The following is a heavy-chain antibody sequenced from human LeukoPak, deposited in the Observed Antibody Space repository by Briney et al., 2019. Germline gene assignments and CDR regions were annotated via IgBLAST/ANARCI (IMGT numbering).Heavy chain of an antibody. Sequence: GGSLRLSCAASGFTFSSYSMNCVRQAPGKGLEWVSSISSSSSYIYYADSVKGRFTISRDNAKNSLYLQMNSLRAEDTAVYYCAREETYYYDSSGYYYRSGFDYWGQGTLVTVSS. D-gene: IGHD3-22*01. CDR1: GFTFSSYS. V-gene: IGHV3-21*01. J-gene: IGHJ4*02. CDR3: AREETYYYDSSGYYYRSGFDY. CDR2: ISSSSSYI.